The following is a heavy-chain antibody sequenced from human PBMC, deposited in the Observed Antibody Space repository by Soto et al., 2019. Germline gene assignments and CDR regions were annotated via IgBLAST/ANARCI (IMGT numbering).Heavy chain of an antibody. CDR3: AREGTGRVGAPFDY. J-gene: IGHJ4*02. V-gene: IGHV3-33*01. Sequence: GGSLRLSCAASGFTFSSYGMHWVRQAPGKGLEWVAVIWYDGSNKYYADSVKGRFTISRDNSKNTLYLQMNSLRAEDTAVYYWAREGTGRVGAPFDYWGQGTLVTVSS. CDR2: IWYDGSNK. D-gene: IGHD1-26*01. CDR1: GFTFSSYG.